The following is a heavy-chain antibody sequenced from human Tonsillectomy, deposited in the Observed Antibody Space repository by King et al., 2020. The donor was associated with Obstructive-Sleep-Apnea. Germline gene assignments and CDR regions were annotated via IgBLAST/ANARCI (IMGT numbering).Heavy chain of an antibody. CDR3: ARDRRRCCHYGSDY. CDR1: GFTFSNHA. Sequence: VQLVESGGGVVQPGRSLRLSCAASGFTFSNHAMLWVRQAPGKGLEWVAVISFDESEKYYADSVRDRFTISRDNSNNTLYLQMNSLRAEDTAVYYCARDRRRCCHYGSDYWGQGTLVTVSS. D-gene: IGHD3-10*01. CDR2: ISFDESEK. J-gene: IGHJ4*02. V-gene: IGHV3-30-3*01.